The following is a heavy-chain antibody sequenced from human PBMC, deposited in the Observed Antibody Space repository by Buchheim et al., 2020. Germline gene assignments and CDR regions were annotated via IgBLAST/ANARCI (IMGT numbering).Heavy chain of an antibody. J-gene: IGHJ4*02. D-gene: IGHD5-24*01. CDR2: ISYDGSNK. Sequence: QVQLVESGGGVVQPVRSLRLSCAASGFTFSSYAMHWVRQAPGKGLEWVAVISYDGSNKYYADSVKGRFTISRDNSKNTLYLQMNSLRAEDTAVYYCARDQNRRDGYNYVGAIDYWGQGTL. CDR3: ARDQNRRDGYNYVGAIDY. CDR1: GFTFSSYA. V-gene: IGHV3-30-3*01.